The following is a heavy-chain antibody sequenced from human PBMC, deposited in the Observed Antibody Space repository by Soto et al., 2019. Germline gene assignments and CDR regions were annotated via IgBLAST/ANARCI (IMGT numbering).Heavy chain of an antibody. CDR3: ARSPLTYSGSYFFDY. D-gene: IGHD1-26*01. J-gene: IGHJ4*02. Sequence: PSETLSLTXAVSGYSISSGYYWGWIRQPPGKGLEWIGSIYHSGSTYYNPSLKSRVTISVDTSKNQFSLKLSSVTAADTAVYYCARSPLTYSGSYFFDYWGQGTLVTVSS. V-gene: IGHV4-38-2*01. CDR2: IYHSGST. CDR1: GYSISSGYY.